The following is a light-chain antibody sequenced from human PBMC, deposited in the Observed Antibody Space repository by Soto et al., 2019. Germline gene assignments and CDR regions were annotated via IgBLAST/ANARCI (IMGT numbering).Light chain of an antibody. Sequence: EIVLTQSPGTLSLSPGERATLSCRASQSVRTNYLAWYQHKRGQAPRLLIYGASPRATGIPDRFSGSGSGTDCTLTMSRLEPEDFAVYYCQQFDSSAITFGQGTRLEIK. V-gene: IGKV3-20*01. J-gene: IGKJ5*01. CDR3: QQFDSSAIT. CDR2: GAS. CDR1: QSVRTNY.